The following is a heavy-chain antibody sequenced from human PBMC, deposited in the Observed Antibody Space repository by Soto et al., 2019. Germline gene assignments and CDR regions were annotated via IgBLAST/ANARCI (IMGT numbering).Heavy chain of an antibody. D-gene: IGHD3-9*01. CDR2: IKQDGSEK. CDR3: ARGSDYDILTDPYYYYGMDV. J-gene: IGHJ6*02. Sequence: GGSLRLSCAASGFTFSSYWMSWVRQAPGKGLEWVANIKQDGSEKYYVDSVKGRFTISRDNAKNSLYLQMNSLRAEDTAVYYCARGSDYDILTDPYYYYGMDVWGQGTTVTVSS. CDR1: GFTFSSYW. V-gene: IGHV3-7*05.